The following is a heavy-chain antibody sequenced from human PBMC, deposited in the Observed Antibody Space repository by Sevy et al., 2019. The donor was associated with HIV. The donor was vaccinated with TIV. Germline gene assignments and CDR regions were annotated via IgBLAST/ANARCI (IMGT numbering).Heavy chain of an antibody. Sequence: GGSLRLSCAASGFTFSSFAMHWVRQAPGKGLEWVAVISYDGSSKYYPDSVKGRFTISRDNAKNTLYLQMNRLRPEDTAVYFCAILGVDCVSTNCYGMRSLSFDFWGQGTLDTVSS. CDR2: ISYDGSSK. D-gene: IGHD2-2*01. J-gene: IGHJ4*02. CDR1: GFTFSSFA. CDR3: AILGVDCVSTNCYGMRSLSFDF. V-gene: IGHV3-30-3*01.